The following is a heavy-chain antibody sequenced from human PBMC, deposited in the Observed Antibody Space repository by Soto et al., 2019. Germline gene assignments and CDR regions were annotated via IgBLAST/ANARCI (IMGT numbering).Heavy chain of an antibody. CDR3: AHKGPEDWPLDY. CDR2: IYWDDSK. CDR1: GFSLSTSGVG. J-gene: IGHJ4*02. D-gene: IGHD3-9*01. Sequence: QITLKESGPTLVRPTQTLTLTCAFSGFSLSTSGVGVGWIRQPPGKALEWLAVIYWDDSKHYSPSLRSRLTTTKDTSKNQLVLTMTNMDPMDTGTYYCAHKGPEDWPLDYWGQGTLVPVSS. V-gene: IGHV2-5*02.